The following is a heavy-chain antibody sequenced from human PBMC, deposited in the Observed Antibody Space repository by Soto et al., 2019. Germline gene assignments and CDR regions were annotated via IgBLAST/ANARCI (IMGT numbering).Heavy chain of an antibody. D-gene: IGHD2-2*01. V-gene: IGHV3-30*18. CDR2: IPYDGSNK. CDR1: GFTFSSYG. J-gene: IGHJ6*02. CDR3: AKGGTYQLLSYYYGMDV. Sequence: QVQLVESGGGVVQPGRSLRLSCAASGFTFSSYGMHWVRQAPGKGLEWVAVIPYDGSNKYYADSVKGRFTISRDNSKNTLYLQMNSLRAEDTAVYYCAKGGTYQLLSYYYGMDVWGQGTTVTVSS.